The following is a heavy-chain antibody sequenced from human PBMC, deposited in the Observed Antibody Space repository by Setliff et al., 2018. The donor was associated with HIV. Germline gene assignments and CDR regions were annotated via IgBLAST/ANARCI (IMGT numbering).Heavy chain of an antibody. CDR3: ARGIESFWSGYVR. J-gene: IGHJ4*02. Sequence: SETLSLTCTVSGAPLSSYYLNWIRQPPGKGLEWIGYIYYSGSTNYNPSLKSRVAISVDTSKNLFSLKLTSVTPADTAVYYCARGIESFWSGYVRWGQGTLVTVSS. V-gene: IGHV4-59*01. CDR1: GAPLSSYY. D-gene: IGHD3-3*01. CDR2: IYYSGST.